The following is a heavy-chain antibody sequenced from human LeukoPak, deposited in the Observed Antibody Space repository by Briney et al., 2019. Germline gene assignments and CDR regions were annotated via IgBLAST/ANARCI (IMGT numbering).Heavy chain of an antibody. J-gene: IGHJ4*02. CDR3: ARGVGGADY. D-gene: IGHD2-21*01. CDR1: GFIFGAYW. Sequence: GGSLRLSCAASGFIFGAYWMLWVRQVPGKGLEWVANINQDESEKSYVDSVKGRFTISRDNAKNSLYLQMNSLRAEDTAVYYCARGVGGADYWGQGSLVTVSS. CDR2: INQDESEK. V-gene: IGHV3-7*01.